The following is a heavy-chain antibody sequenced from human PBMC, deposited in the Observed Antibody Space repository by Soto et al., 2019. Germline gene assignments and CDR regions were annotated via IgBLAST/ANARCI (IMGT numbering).Heavy chain of an antibody. D-gene: IGHD2-8*02. J-gene: IGHJ4*02. CDR1: GGSISSSNW. CDR3: ARDKITGLFDY. CDR2: IYYSGST. V-gene: IGHV4-4*02. Sequence: LSLTCAVSGGSISSSNWWSWIRQPPGKGLEWIGSIYYSGSTYYNSSLKSRVTISVDTSKNQFSLKLTSVTAADTAVYYCARDKITGLFDYWGQG.